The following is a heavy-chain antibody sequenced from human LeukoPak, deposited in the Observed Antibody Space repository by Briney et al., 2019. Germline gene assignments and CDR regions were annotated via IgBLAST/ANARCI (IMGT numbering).Heavy chain of an antibody. CDR1: GYTFTSYG. Sequence: ASVKVSCKASGYTFTSYGISWVRQAPGQGLEWMGWISAYNGNTNYAQKLQGRVTMTTDTSTSTAYMELRSLRSDDTAVYYCARDIVVVVAAVWSVIDYWGQGTLVTVSS. J-gene: IGHJ4*02. D-gene: IGHD2-15*01. CDR3: ARDIVVVVAAVWSVIDY. CDR2: ISAYNGNT. V-gene: IGHV1-18*04.